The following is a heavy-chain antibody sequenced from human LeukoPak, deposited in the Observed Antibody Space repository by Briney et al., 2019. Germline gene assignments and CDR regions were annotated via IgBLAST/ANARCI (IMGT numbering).Heavy chain of an antibody. V-gene: IGHV4-34*01. CDR3: CRGYDIFAGYYRGSYYFDY. CDR1: GGSFSGYY. J-gene: IGHJ4*02. CDR2: INHSGST. Sequence: SETLSLTCAVYGGSFSGYYWSWIRQPPGKGLEWIGEINHSGSTNYNPSLKSRVIISVDTSKNQFSLKLSSVTAADTAVYYCCRGYDIFAGYYRGSYYFDYWGQGTLVTVSS. D-gene: IGHD3-9*01.